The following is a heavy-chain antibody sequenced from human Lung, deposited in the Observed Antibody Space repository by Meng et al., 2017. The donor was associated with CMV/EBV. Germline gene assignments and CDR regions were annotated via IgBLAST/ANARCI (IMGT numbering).Heavy chain of an antibody. Sequence: SXAASGFTSSNYAINWVRQAPGKGLEWVSAISGTGATTYYADSVRGRFTISRDNSKNSVHLQMNSLRAEDTAMYYCAKTSAAARVYYFDYWGPGTLVXVSS. D-gene: IGHD6-13*01. CDR2: ISGTGATT. CDR1: GFTSSNYA. J-gene: IGHJ4*02. V-gene: IGHV3-23*01. CDR3: AKTSAAARVYYFDY.